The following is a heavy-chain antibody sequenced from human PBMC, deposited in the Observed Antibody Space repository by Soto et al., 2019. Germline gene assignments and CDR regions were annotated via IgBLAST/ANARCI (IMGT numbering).Heavy chain of an antibody. CDR2: IYYRGNA. D-gene: IGHD2-8*02. Sequence: SETLSLTCSVSDDSINSDKYYWGWIRQPPGKGLEWIGSIYYRGNAYYNPSLQTRVTISLDTSKSQFSLKLNSVTAADTAVYYFVSTGVGIPRSPGGYYFDYWGQGTLVTVSS. CDR1: DDSINSDKYY. V-gene: IGHV4-39*07. J-gene: IGHJ4*02. CDR3: VSTGVGIPRSPGGYYFDY.